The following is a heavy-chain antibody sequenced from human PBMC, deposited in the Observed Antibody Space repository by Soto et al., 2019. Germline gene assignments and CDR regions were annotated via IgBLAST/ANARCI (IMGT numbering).Heavy chain of an antibody. CDR2: IGTAGDT. CDR3: ARGGDFWSGYPFDY. Sequence: GGSLRLSCAASGFNFSSYDMHWVRQATGKGLEWVSAIGTAGDTYYPGSVKGRFTISRENAKNSLYLQMNSLRAEDTAVYYCARGGDFWSGYPFDYWGQGTLVTVSS. J-gene: IGHJ4*02. CDR1: GFNFSSYD. V-gene: IGHV3-13*01. D-gene: IGHD3-3*01.